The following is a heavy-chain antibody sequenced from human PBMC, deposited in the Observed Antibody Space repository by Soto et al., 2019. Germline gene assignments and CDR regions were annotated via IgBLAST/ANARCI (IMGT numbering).Heavy chain of an antibody. V-gene: IGHV3-30*18. J-gene: IGHJ4*02. Sequence: VPLVESGGGVVQPGRSLRLSCAASGFTFSDYAMHWVRQAPGKGLEWVAVVSHDGRNTHYADSVQGRFTISRDRSKNTVSLEMTSLRAEDTAVYYGAKGGRQWLVTSDFNYWGQGALVTVSS. D-gene: IGHD6-19*01. CDR2: VSHDGRNT. CDR3: AKGGRQWLVTSDFNY. CDR1: GFTFSDYA.